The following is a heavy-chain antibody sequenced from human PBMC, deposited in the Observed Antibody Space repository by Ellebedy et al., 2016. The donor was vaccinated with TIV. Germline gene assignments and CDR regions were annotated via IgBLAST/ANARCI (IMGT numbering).Heavy chain of an antibody. CDR2: ITYDGSKK. J-gene: IGHJ3*02. CDR1: GFTFKNFG. Sequence: ASGFTFKNFGMHWVRQAPGKGLEWVAVITYDGSKKYYGDSVKGRFTISRDNSKNTLYLQMNSLNPEDTAVYYCAKDLWASSSCLGYDDFDIWGQGTKVTVSS. D-gene: IGHD6-13*01. V-gene: IGHV3-30*18. CDR3: AKDLWASSSCLGYDDFDI.